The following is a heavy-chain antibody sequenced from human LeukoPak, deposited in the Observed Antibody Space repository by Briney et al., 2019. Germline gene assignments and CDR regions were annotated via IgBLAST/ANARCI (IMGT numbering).Heavy chain of an antibody. CDR3: AKSVYQLFYYMDV. CDR1: GLPLSSYD. J-gene: IGHJ6*03. Sequence: GGSLRLSCAASGLPLSSYDMTWVRQATGKGLKWVSAIGTAGDTYYPGSVKGRFTISRENAKNSLYLQMNSLRAEDTAVYYCAKSVYQLFYYMDVWGKGTTVTVSS. V-gene: IGHV3-13*01. CDR2: IGTAGDT. D-gene: IGHD2-2*01.